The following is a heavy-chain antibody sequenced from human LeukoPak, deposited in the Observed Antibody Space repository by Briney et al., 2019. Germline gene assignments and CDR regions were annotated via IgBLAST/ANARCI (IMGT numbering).Heavy chain of an antibody. Sequence: GGSLRLSCAASGFTFSTYSMNWVRQAPGKGLEWVSAISGSGGSTYYADSVKGRFTISRDNSKNTLYLQMNSLRAEDTAVYYCAKDSAADPFDYWGQGTLVTVSS. J-gene: IGHJ4*02. D-gene: IGHD6-13*01. CDR1: GFTFSTYS. CDR2: ISGSGGST. V-gene: IGHV3-23*01. CDR3: AKDSAADPFDY.